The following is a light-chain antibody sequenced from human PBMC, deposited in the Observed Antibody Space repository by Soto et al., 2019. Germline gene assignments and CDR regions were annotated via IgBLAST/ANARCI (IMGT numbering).Light chain of an antibody. V-gene: IGLV2-23*02. Sequence: QSVVTQPASVSGSPGQSVTISCSGSDIGNYNLVSWYQHLPGRAPKLLIFEVTMRPSGISDRFSGSKSASTASLTISGLQAEDEGDYYCASYAGSRTYVFGNGTKVTVL. CDR1: SDIGNYNL. J-gene: IGLJ1*01. CDR2: EVT. CDR3: ASYAGSRTYV.